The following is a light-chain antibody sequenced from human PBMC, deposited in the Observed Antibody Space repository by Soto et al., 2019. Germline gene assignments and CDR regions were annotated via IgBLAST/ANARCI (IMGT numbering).Light chain of an antibody. CDR1: SSDVGGYNY. Sequence: QSALTQPASVSGSPGQSITISCTGTSSDVGGYNYVCWYQQHPGKAPKLMIYDVSNRPSGVSNRLSGSKSGNTASLSISGLQAEDEAEYYCGSYTSSNTYVFGTGTKVTVL. CDR2: DVS. CDR3: GSYTSSNTYV. J-gene: IGLJ1*01. V-gene: IGLV2-14*01.